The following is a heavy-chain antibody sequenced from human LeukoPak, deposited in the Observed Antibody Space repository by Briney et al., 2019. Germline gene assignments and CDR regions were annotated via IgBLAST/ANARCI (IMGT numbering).Heavy chain of an antibody. Sequence: GASVKVSRKASGYTFSSYGISWVRQAPGQGLEWMGWINVYNGNTNYAQKVQDRVTMTTDTSTSTAFMELRSLRSDDTAVYYCARRSMTTALSHLDYWGQGTLVTVSS. CDR3: ARRSMTTALSHLDY. D-gene: IGHD4-17*01. CDR1: GYTFSSYG. CDR2: INVYNGNT. J-gene: IGHJ4*02. V-gene: IGHV1-18*01.